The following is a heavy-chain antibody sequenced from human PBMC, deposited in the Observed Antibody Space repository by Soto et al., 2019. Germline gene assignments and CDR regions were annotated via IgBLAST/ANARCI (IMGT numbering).Heavy chain of an antibody. V-gene: IGHV4-39*01. J-gene: IGHJ5*02. CDR1: GGSISSSSYF. CDR2: IYYSGNT. CDR3: ARHTSDFWFDP. D-gene: IGHD2-21*02. Sequence: QLQLQESGPGLVKPSETLSLTCTVSGGSISSSSYFWGWIRQPPGKGLEWIGRIYYSGNTYYNPSLKRRVTVSVDTSKNQFSLKLSSVTAADTAVYYCARHTSDFWFDPWGQGTLVTVSS.